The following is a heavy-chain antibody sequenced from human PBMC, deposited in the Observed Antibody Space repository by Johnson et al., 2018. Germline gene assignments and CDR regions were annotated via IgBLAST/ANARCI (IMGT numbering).Heavy chain of an antibody. CDR1: GFTFSSYG. D-gene: IGHD5-18*01. V-gene: IGHV3-33*01. Sequence: VQLVESGGGVVQPGRSLRLSCAASGFTFSSYGMHWVRQAPGKGLEWVAVIWYDGSNKYYADSVKGRFTISRDNSKNTLYLQMNSLRAEDTAVYYCARARSWMIQLYYYYCGMDVWGQGTTVTVSS. CDR3: ARARSWMIQLYYYYCGMDV. J-gene: IGHJ6*02. CDR2: IWYDGSNK.